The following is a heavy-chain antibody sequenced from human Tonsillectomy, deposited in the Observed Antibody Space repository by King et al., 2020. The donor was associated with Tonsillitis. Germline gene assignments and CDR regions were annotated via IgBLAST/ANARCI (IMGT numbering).Heavy chain of an antibody. CDR2: VNHSSGDT. CDR3: ARGFDF. Sequence: VQLVESGAEVKKPGASVKVSCKASGYIFTNYDINWVRQGIGQGLEGMGWVNHSSGDTDYAPKFQGRVAMTRNTSISTAYMELRSLRSDDTAVYYCARGFDFWGQGPLVTVSS. CDR1: GYIFTNYD. J-gene: IGHJ4*02. V-gene: IGHV1-8*02.